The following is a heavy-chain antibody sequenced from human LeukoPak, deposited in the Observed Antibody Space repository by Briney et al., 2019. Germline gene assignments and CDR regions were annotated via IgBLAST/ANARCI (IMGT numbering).Heavy chain of an antibody. CDR2: IYPGDSDT. J-gene: IGHJ4*02. CDR1: GYIFTSYW. V-gene: IGHV5-51*01. Sequence: GESLKISCKASGYIFTSYWIGWVRQMPGKGLEWMGIIYPGDSDTRYSPSFQGQVTISVDKSISTAYLQWSSLKASDTAMYYCVTLYSSTWPIYWGQGTLVTVSS. CDR3: VTLYSSTWPIY. D-gene: IGHD6-13*01.